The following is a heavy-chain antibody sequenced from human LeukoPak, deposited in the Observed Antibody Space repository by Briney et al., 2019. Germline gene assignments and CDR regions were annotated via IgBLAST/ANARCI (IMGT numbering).Heavy chain of an antibody. CDR1: GFTFSKYA. D-gene: IGHD2/OR15-2a*01. V-gene: IGHV3-23*01. Sequence: GGSLRLSCAASGFTFSKYAMSWVRQAPGKGLEWLSCITGSGGSTYYADSVKGRFTISRDNSKNTLFLQLNSLRAGDTAVYYCAKDAGLVLSTQFDFWGQGTLVTVSS. J-gene: IGHJ4*02. CDR3: AKDAGLVLSTQFDF. CDR2: ITGSGGST.